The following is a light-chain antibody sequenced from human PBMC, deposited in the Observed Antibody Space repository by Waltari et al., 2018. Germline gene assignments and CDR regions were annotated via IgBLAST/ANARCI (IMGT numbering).Light chain of an antibody. CDR2: DAS. J-gene: IGKJ4*01. CDR1: QDIDNF. Sequence: DIQMTQSPSSLSASVGDRVTITCQASQDIDNFLNWNQQKPGEAPRLLIYDASNLETGVPSKFSGSGSGTDFSLTITSLQPEDIATYYCQEYGNALTFGGGTKVEIK. V-gene: IGKV1-33*01. CDR3: QEYGNALT.